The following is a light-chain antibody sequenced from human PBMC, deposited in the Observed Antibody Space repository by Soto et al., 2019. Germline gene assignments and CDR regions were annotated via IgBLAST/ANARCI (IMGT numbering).Light chain of an antibody. CDR3: QQYGSAPPGGVCT. CDR1: QSVSSSY. Sequence: EIVLTQSPGTLSLSPGERATLSCRASQSVSSSYLAWYQQKPGQAPRLLIYGASSRATGIPDRFSGSGSGTDFTLTIRRLEPEDFALYYCQQYGSAPPGGVCTFGPGTKVDIK. CDR2: GAS. J-gene: IGKJ3*01. V-gene: IGKV3-20*01.